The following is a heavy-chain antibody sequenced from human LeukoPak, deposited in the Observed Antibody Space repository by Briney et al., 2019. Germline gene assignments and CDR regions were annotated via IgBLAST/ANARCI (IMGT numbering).Heavy chain of an antibody. CDR1: GYTFTSYD. V-gene: IGHV1-8*01. CDR3: ARRGYCSSTSCYWVPYYYYYYGMDV. D-gene: IGHD2-2*01. J-gene: IGHJ6*02. Sequence: GASVKVSCKAYGYTFTSYDINWVRQATGQGLEWMGWMNPNSGNTGYAQKFQGRVTMTRNTSISTAYMELSSLRSEDTAVYYCARRGYCSSTSCYWVPYYYYYYGMDVWGQGTTVTVSS. CDR2: MNPNSGNT.